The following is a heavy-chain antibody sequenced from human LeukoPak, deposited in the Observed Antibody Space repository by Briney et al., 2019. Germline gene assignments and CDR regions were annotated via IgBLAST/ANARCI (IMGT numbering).Heavy chain of an antibody. V-gene: IGHV1-8*03. CDR3: ARGATTATEFDP. J-gene: IGHJ5*02. CDR1: GYTFTSYY. Sequence: ASVKVSCKASGYTFTSYYMHWVRQAPGQGLEWMGWMNPNSGNTGYAQKFQGRVTITRNTSISTAYMELSSLRSEDTAVYYCARGATTATEFDPWGQGTLVTVSS. CDR2: MNPNSGNT. D-gene: IGHD1-26*01.